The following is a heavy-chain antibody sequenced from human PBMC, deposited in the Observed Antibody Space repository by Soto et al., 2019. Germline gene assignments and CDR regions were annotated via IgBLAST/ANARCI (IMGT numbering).Heavy chain of an antibody. CDR1: GRTFSSYA. CDR2: IIPIFGTA. D-gene: IGHD5-12*01. Sequence: SVKVSCKASGRTFSSYAISWVRQAPGQGLEWMGGIIPIFGTANYAQKFQGRVTITADESTSTAYMELSSLRSEDTAVYYCARPTSKEWLRSPSHYYYGMDVWGQGTTVTVSS. J-gene: IGHJ6*02. CDR3: ARPTSKEWLRSPSHYYYGMDV. V-gene: IGHV1-69*13.